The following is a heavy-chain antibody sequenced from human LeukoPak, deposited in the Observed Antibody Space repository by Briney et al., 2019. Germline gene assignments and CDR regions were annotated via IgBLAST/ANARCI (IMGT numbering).Heavy chain of an antibody. V-gene: IGHV3-21*01. Sequence: PGGSLRLSCAASGFTFSSYSMNWVRQAPGKGLEWVSSISSSSSYLYYADSVKGRFTISRGNAKNSLYLQMNSLRAEDTAVYYCARTYYYGSGSSPPDYFDYWGRGTLVTVSS. J-gene: IGHJ4*02. D-gene: IGHD3-10*01. CDR3: ARTYYYGSGSSPPDYFDY. CDR1: GFTFSSYS. CDR2: ISSSSSYL.